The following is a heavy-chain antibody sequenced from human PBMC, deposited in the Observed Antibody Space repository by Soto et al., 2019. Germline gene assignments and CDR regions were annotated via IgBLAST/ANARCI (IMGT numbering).Heavy chain of an antibody. D-gene: IGHD3-16*01. CDR2: IIPVFGTS. CDR1: GVTFSSYD. Sequence: QVQLVPSGAELKKPGSSVKVSCSASGVTFSSYDFTWVRQAPGPAREWMGNIIPVFGTSNYAQGFQGRLTISADESTNPIYLELSSLRCEDTAVYFCAEDGSRGGGGGESWGQGTLVIVSS. J-gene: IGHJ4*02. V-gene: IGHV1-69*18. CDR3: AEDGSRGGGGGES.